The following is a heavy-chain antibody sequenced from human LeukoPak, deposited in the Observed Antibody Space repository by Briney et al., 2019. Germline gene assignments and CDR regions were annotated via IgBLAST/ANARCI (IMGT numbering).Heavy chain of an antibody. V-gene: IGHV3-23*01. CDR2: ISGSGGST. CDR1: GFTFSSYA. CDR3: AKDRLTWIQPAIGGY. Sequence: GGSLRLSCAASGFTFSSYAMSWVRQAPGKGLEWVSAISGSGGSTYYADSVKGRFTISRDNSKNTLYLQMNSLRAEDTAVYYCAKDRLTWIQPAIGGYWGQGTLVTVPS. J-gene: IGHJ4*02. D-gene: IGHD5-18*01.